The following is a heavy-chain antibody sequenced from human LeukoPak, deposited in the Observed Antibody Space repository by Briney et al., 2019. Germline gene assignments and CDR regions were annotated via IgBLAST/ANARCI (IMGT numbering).Heavy chain of an antibody. Sequence: SETLSLTCTVSGGSVSSGSYYWSWIRQPPGKGLEWIGYIYYSGSTNYNPSLKSRVTISVDTSKNQFSLKLSSVTAADTAVYCCASGGIAAAAEDVWGQGTTVTVSS. CDR2: IYYSGST. CDR3: ASGGIAAAAEDV. J-gene: IGHJ6*02. D-gene: IGHD6-13*01. CDR1: GGSVSSGSYY. V-gene: IGHV4-61*01.